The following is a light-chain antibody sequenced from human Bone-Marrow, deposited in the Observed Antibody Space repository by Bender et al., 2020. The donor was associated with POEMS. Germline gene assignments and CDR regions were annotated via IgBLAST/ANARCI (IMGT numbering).Light chain of an antibody. CDR1: KLGDKY. CDR2: HDR. Sequence: SYELTQPPSVSVSPGQTATITCSGDKLGDKYTSWYQQKPGQSPVLVISHDRDRPSGIPERFSGSSSGTMATLTISGAQAEDEADFYCQSADSSGTYPLVFGGGTKLTVL. CDR3: QSADSSGTYPLV. J-gene: IGLJ3*02. V-gene: IGLV3-25*03.